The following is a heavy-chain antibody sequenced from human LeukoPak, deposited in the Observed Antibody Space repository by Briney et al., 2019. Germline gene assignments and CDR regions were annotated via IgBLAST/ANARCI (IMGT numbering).Heavy chain of an antibody. V-gene: IGHV3-21*01. CDR3: ARAVSDSSSWSRGSAY. J-gene: IGHJ4*02. CDR1: GFSFSGYA. D-gene: IGHD6-13*01. Sequence: GGSLRLSCEASGFSFSGYAMSWVRQAPGKGLEWVSSISSSSSYIYYADSVKGRFTISRDNAKNSLYLQMNSLRAEDTAVYYCARAVSDSSSWSRGSAYWGQGTLVTVSS. CDR2: ISSSSSYI.